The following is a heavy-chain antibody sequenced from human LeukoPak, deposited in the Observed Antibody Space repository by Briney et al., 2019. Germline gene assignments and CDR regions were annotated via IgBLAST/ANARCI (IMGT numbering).Heavy chain of an antibody. CDR2: IYYSGST. CDR1: GGSVSSSGYY. J-gene: IGHJ4*02. CDR3: ARDPIAAAEPIDY. D-gene: IGHD6-13*01. V-gene: IGHV4-30-4*08. Sequence: SETLSLTCTVSGGSVSSSGYYWGWIRQPPGKGLEWIGYIYYSGSTYYNPSLKSRVTISVDTSKNQFSLRLSSVTAADTALYYCARDPIAAAEPIDYWGQGTLVTVSS.